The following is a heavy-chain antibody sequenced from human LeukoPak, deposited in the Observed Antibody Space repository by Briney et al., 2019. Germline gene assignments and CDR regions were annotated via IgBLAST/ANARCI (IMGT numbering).Heavy chain of an antibody. J-gene: IGHJ4*02. CDR1: CGSISMSSYY. Sequence: PSQTLSLTCTVACGSISMSSYYWVWILQPPWKGLDGIGNMHYSGSTNYNQSLKSRVTISVDTSTNPSSLKLSSVTAADTAVYYCATPVSSTRWFDYWGQGPLATVSS. V-gene: IGHV4-39*01. D-gene: IGHD2-2*01. CDR2: MHYSGST. CDR3: ATPVSSTRWFDY.